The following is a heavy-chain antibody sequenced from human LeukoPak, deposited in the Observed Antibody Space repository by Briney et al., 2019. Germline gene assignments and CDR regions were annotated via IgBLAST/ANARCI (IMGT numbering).Heavy chain of an antibody. D-gene: IGHD3-10*01. CDR2: IRYDGSNK. Sequence: GGSLRLSCAASGSTFSSYGMQWVRQAPGKGLEWVAFIRYDGSNKYYADSVKGLFTISRDNSKNTLYLQMNSLRAEDTAVYYCAKDFAPFLLWFGVGSDYWGQGTLVTVSS. CDR1: GSTFSSYG. J-gene: IGHJ4*02. CDR3: AKDFAPFLLWFGVGSDY. V-gene: IGHV3-30*02.